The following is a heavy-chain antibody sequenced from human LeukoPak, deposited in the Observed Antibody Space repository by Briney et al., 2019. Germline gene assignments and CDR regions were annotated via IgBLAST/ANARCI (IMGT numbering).Heavy chain of an antibody. CDR1: GFTFSSYS. D-gene: IGHD3-22*01. Sequence: PGGSLRLSCAASGFTFSSYSMNWVRQAPGQGLEWVSSISSSSSYIYYADSVKGRFTISRDNAKNSLYLQMNSLRAEDTAVYYCARDPGYYDSSGYFPAYFQHWGQGTLVTVSS. CDR3: ARDPGYYDSSGYFPAYFQH. J-gene: IGHJ1*01. CDR2: ISSSSSYI. V-gene: IGHV3-21*01.